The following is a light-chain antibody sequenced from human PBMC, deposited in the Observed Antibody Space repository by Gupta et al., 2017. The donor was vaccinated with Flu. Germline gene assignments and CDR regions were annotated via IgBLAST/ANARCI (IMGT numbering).Light chain of an antibody. J-gene: IGLJ3*02. V-gene: IGLV3-25*03. CDR3: QSADNSGTYVV. Sequence: SYELTQPPSLSVSPGQTAMITCSGDALSNQFTYWYQQKPGQAPVLVIFKDTERPSGIPERFSGSNSGTTVTLTISGVQAEDEAAYYCQSADNSGTYVVFGGGTRLTV. CDR2: KDT. CDR1: ALSNQF.